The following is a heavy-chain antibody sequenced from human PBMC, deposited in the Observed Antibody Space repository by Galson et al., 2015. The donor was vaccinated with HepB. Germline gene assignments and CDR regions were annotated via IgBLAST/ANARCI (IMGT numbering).Heavy chain of an antibody. CDR2: ISSNGGST. CDR3: VKAPTLLDWYFDL. D-gene: IGHD2-15*01. Sequence: SLRLSCADSGCTFHSYAMHWVRQAPGKGLEYVSAISSNGGSTYYADSVKGRFTISRDNSKNTLYLQMSSLRAEDTAVYYCVKAPTLLDWYFDLWGRGTLVTVSS. CDR1: GCTFHSYA. J-gene: IGHJ2*01. V-gene: IGHV3-64D*06.